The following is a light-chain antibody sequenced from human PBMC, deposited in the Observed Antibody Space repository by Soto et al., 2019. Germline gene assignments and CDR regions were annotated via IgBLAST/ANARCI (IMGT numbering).Light chain of an antibody. Sequence: ETVLTQSPCTPPSFPGERAPLSCRASQSVSSSYLAWYQQKPGQAPRLLIYGASIRATGIPDRFSGSGSGTDFTLTITRLEPEDFAVYYCQQYGSSPRTLGQGTEVDI. CDR2: GAS. J-gene: IGKJ1*01. CDR3: QQYGSSPRT. V-gene: IGKV3-20*01. CDR1: QSVSSSY.